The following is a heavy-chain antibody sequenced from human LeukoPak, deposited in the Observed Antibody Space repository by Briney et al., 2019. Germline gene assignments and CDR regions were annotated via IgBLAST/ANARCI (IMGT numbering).Heavy chain of an antibody. Sequence: ASVKVSCKTSGYSFTGYYIHWVRQAPGQGLEWMGRINPNSGGPNYGQKFQGTVTMTRDTSISTAYLELSNLRSDDTAAYYCVRGYSYGFYFDYWGQGSPVTVSS. CDR1: GYSFTGYY. CDR2: INPNSGGP. V-gene: IGHV1-2*06. D-gene: IGHD5-18*01. CDR3: VRGYSYGFYFDY. J-gene: IGHJ4*02.